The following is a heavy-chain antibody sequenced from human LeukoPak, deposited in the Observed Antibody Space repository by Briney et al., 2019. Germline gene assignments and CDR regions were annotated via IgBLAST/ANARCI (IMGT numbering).Heavy chain of an antibody. CDR2: IRSKANSYAT. CDR1: GFTFSGSA. J-gene: IGHJ4*02. V-gene: IGHV3-73*01. D-gene: IGHD5-12*01. Sequence: GGSLRLSCAASGFTFSGSAMHWVRQASGKGLEWVGRIRSKANSYATAYAASVKGRFTISRDDSKNTAYLQMNSLKTEDTAVYYCTRASVASIGSIDYWGQGTLITVSS. CDR3: TRASVASIGSIDY.